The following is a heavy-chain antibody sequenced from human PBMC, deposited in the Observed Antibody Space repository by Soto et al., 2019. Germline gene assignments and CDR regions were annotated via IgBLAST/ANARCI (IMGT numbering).Heavy chain of an antibody. D-gene: IGHD5-18*01. CDR1: GGSISSGGYY. CDR3: ARSGYSYGPNPLLY. J-gene: IGHJ4*02. Sequence: SETPSLTCTVSGGSISSGGYYWSWIRQHPGKGLEWIGYIYYSGSTYYNPSLKSRVTISVDTSKNQFSLKLSSVTAADTAVYYCARSGYSYGPNPLLYWGQGTLVTVS. CDR2: IYYSGST. V-gene: IGHV4-31*03.